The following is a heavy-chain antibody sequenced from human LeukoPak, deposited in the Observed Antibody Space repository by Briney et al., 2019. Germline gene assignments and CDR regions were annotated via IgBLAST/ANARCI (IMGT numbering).Heavy chain of an antibody. V-gene: IGHV5-51*01. D-gene: IGHD4-23*01. CDR3: ARSSPPRNYGGEDS. CDR2: IYPGDSDT. Sequence: GESLKISCKASGYSFTSYRIGWVRQMPGKGLEWIGIIYPGDSDTRYNPSFQGQVTISADKSISTAYLQWSSLRASDTAMYYCARSSPPRNYGGEDSWGQGTLVTVSS. CDR1: GYSFTSYR. J-gene: IGHJ4*02.